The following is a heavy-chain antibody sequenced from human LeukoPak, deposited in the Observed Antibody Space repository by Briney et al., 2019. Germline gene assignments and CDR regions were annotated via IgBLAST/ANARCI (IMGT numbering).Heavy chain of an antibody. Sequence: GGSLRLSCAASGFSVSGNYMSWVRQAPGKGLEWVSFIHTSGSTFYADSVKGRFTISRDNSKNTLYLQMNSLRAEDTAVYYCARGYCSGGSCSKFGYWGQGTLVTVSS. CDR1: GFSVSGNY. CDR3: ARGYCSGGSCSKFGY. D-gene: IGHD2-15*01. CDR2: IHTSGST. J-gene: IGHJ4*02. V-gene: IGHV3-53*01.